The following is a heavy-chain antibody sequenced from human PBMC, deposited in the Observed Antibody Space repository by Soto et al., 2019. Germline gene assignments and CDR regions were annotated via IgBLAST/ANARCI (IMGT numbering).Heavy chain of an antibody. CDR2: INPNSGGT. D-gene: IGHD2-15*01. CDR3: ARDLVPAGVVVADLDY. V-gene: IGHV1-2*02. Sequence: QVQLVQSGAEVKKPGASVKVSCKAPGYTFTGYYMPWVRQAPGQGLEWMGWINPNSGGTNYAQKFQGRVTMTRDTSISTAYMELSRLRSDDTAVYYCARDLVPAGVVVADLDYWGQGTLVTVSS. CDR1: GYTFTGYY. J-gene: IGHJ4*02.